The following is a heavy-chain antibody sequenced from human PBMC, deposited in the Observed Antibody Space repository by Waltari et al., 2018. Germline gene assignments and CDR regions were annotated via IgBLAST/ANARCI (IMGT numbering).Heavy chain of an antibody. D-gene: IGHD2-2*02. V-gene: IGHV4-38-2*01. J-gene: IGHJ3*02. Sequence: QVQLQESGPGLVKPSETLSLPCAVSGYSISSGYYWGGIRPPPGKGLEWIGSIYHSGSTYYNPSLKSRVTISVDTSKNQFSLKLSSVTAADTAVYYCASYCSSTSCYTHDAFDIWGQGTMVTVSS. CDR3: ASYCSSTSCYTHDAFDI. CDR2: IYHSGST. CDR1: GYSISSGYY.